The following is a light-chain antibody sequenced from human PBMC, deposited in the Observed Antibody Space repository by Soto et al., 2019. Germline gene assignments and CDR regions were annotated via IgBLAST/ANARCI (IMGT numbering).Light chain of an antibody. V-gene: IGLV1-40*01. CDR3: QSYDSSLRVSV. CDR1: SSNIGAGYD. Sequence: QSVLTQPPSVSEAPVQRVTIAGTGSSSNIGAGYDVHWYQQLPGTAPKLLIYGNSNRPSGVPDRFSGSKSGTSASLAITGLQAEDEADYYCQSYDSSLRVSVFGGGTKLTVL. J-gene: IGLJ2*01. CDR2: GNS.